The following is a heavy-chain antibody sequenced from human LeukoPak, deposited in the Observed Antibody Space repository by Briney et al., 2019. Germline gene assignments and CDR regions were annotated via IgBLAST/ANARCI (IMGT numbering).Heavy chain of an antibody. CDR1: GFTLSSYA. Sequence: PGGSLRLSCAASGFTLSSYAMSWVRQAPGKGLEWVSAISGSGGSTYYADSVKGRFTISRDNSKNTQYLQMNSLRAEDTAVYYCAKVWGGIAVAGPFDYWGQGTLVTVSS. CDR2: ISGSGGST. J-gene: IGHJ4*02. CDR3: AKVWGGIAVAGPFDY. V-gene: IGHV3-23*01. D-gene: IGHD6-19*01.